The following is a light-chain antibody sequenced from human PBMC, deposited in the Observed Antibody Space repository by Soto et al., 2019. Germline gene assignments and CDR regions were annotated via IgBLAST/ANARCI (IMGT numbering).Light chain of an antibody. CDR3: KSNTGRTSFF. V-gene: IGLV2-14*01. CDR2: DVS. CDR1: RSDIGTYNY. J-gene: IGLJ1*01. Sequence: QSALTQPASVSGSPGQSITISCTGTRSDIGTYNYVSWYQQHPGKAPRLVIYDVSNRPSGVSNRFSGSKSGNPASLTIDCLQSENGAVYYCKSNTGRTSFFFGTGTRVTAL.